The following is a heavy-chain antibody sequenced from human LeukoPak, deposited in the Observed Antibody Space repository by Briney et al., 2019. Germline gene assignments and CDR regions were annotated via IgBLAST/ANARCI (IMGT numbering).Heavy chain of an antibody. V-gene: IGHV4-61*01. D-gene: IGHD3-22*01. CDR1: GGSVSSGSYY. Sequence: SETLSLTCTVSGGSVSSGSYYWSWIRQPPGKGLEWIGYIYYSGSTNYNPSLKSRVTISVDTSKNQFSLKLSSVTAADTAVYYCAYCSGYYRILNYWGQGTLVTVSS. CDR2: IYYSGST. CDR3: AYCSGYYRILNY. J-gene: IGHJ4*02.